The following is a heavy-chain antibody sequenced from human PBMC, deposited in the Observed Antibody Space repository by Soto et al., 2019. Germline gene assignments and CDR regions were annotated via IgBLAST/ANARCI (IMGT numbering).Heavy chain of an antibody. CDR3: ARDNNEARSARITYYYGMDV. CDR1: GFTFSSYG. CDR2: IWYDGSNK. Sequence: GGSLRLSCAASGFTFSSYGMHWVRQAPGKGLEWVAVIWYDGSNKYYADSVKGRFTISRDNSKNTLYLQMNSLRAEDTAVYYCARDNNEARSARITYYYGMDVWGQGTTVTVSS. J-gene: IGHJ6*02. D-gene: IGHD6-6*01. V-gene: IGHV3-33*01.